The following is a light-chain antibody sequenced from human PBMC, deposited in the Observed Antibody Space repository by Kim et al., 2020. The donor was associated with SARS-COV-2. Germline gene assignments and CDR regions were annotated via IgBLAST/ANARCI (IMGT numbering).Light chain of an antibody. CDR3: QTWGTGIWV. J-gene: IGLJ3*02. Sequence: QPVLTQSPSASASLGASVKLTCTLSSGHSSYAIAWHQQQPEKGPRYLMKLNSDGSHNKGDGSPDRFAGSSSGAERYLTISSLQSEDEADYYCQTWGTGIWVFGGGTQLTVL. CDR2: LNSDGSH. V-gene: IGLV4-69*01. CDR1: SGHSSYA.